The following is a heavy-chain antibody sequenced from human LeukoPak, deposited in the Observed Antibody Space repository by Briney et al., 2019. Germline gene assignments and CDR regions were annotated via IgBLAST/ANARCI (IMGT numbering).Heavy chain of an antibody. J-gene: IGHJ4*02. D-gene: IGHD3-22*01. CDR2: ISSSGTTI. CDR1: GFTFTDYY. V-gene: IGHV3-11*04. CDR3: ARDKGVSGYSIDY. Sequence: SGGSLRLSCAASGFTFTDYYMHWIRQAPGKGLEWVSYISSSGTTIYYAHSVKGRLTISRDNAKNSLYMQMNSLRAEDTAVYYCARDKGVSGYSIDYWGQGTLVTVSS.